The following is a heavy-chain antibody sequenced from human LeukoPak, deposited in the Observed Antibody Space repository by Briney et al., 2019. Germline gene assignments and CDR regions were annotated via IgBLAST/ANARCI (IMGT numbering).Heavy chain of an antibody. CDR1: GYTFTSYG. CDR3: AREVKYSSSWYYFDY. D-gene: IGHD6-13*01. J-gene: IGHJ4*02. CDR2: ISTYNGNT. Sequence: GASVKVSCKASGYTFTSYGINWVRQAPGQGLEWMGWISTYNGNTNYAQKLQGRVTMTTDTSTSTAYMELRSLRSDGTAVYYCAREVKYSSSWYYFDYWGQGTLVTVSS. V-gene: IGHV1-18*01.